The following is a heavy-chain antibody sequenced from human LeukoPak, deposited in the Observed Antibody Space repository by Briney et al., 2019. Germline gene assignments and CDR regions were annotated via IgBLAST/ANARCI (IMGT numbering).Heavy chain of an antibody. D-gene: IGHD5-12*01. CDR3: ARDSARGGYDPYYFDA. CDR1: GFTFSHYE. J-gene: IGHJ4*02. V-gene: IGHV3-48*03. CDR2: ISDGGTTM. Sequence: GGSLRLSCAASGFTFSHYEMNWLRQAPGKGLEFVSYISDGGTTMYYADSVRGRFIISRDNAMQSLYLQMNSLTVEDTAVYYCARDSARGGYDPYYFDAWGQGVLVTVSS.